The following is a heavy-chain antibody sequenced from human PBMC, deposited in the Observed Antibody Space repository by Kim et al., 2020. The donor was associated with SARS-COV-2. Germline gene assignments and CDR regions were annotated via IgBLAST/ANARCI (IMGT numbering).Heavy chain of an antibody. D-gene: IGHD2-21*01. CDR2: IIPIFGTA. CDR1: GGTFSSYA. J-gene: IGHJ4*02. Sequence: SVKVSCKASGGTFSSYAISWVRQAPGQGLEWMGGIIPIFGTANYAQKFQGRVTITADKSTSTAYMELSSLRSEDTAVYYCASVPAIPVLAPYFDYWGQGTLVTVSS. CDR3: ASVPAIPVLAPYFDY. V-gene: IGHV1-69*06.